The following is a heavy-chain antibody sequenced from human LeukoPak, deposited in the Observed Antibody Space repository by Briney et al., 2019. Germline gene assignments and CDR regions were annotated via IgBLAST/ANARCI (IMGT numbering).Heavy chain of an antibody. J-gene: IGHJ4*02. CDR2: ITGSGDGT. Sequence: GGSLRLSCAASGFTFSTYAMSWVRQAPGKGLEWVLSITGSGDGTYYADFVKGRFTISRDNSKNTLYLQMNSLRAEDTAVYYCAKGGISGYYLFDYWGQGTLVTVSS. CDR1: GFTFSTYA. CDR3: AKGGISGYYLFDY. V-gene: IGHV3-23*01. D-gene: IGHD3-3*01.